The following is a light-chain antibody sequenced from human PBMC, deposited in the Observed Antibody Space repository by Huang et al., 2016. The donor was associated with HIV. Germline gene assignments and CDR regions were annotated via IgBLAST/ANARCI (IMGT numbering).Light chain of an antibody. J-gene: IGKJ5*01. CDR1: QSVGTH. CDR3: QQRSGWPIT. V-gene: IGKV3-11*01. Sequence: EIVLTQSPATPSFSPGERATLPCRASQSVGTHLAGDQQKPGQAPRLLIYDASNRATGIPARFSGSGSGTDFTLTINSLEPEDFAIYYCQQRSGWPITFGQGTRLDIK. CDR2: DAS.